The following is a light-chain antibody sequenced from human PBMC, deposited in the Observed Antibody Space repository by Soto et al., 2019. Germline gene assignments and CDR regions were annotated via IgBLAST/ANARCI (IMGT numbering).Light chain of an antibody. J-gene: IGLJ2*01. Sequence: QSALPQPPSASGSPGQSVTISCTGTSSDVGGYNYVSWYQQHPGKAPKLMIYEVSKRPSGVPDRFSGSKSGNTASLTVSGLQAEDEADYYCSSYAGSLVVFGGGTQLTVL. CDR2: EVS. CDR3: SSYAGSLVV. CDR1: SSDVGGYNY. V-gene: IGLV2-8*01.